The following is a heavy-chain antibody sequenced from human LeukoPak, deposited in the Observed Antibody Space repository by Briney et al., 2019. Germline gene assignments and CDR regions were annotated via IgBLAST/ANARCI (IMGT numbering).Heavy chain of an antibody. Sequence: GGSLRLSCIGSGFNFRKTWLKLVRQAPGKGLEWVANINQDGGAISYVDSVKGRFTISRDNAKNSLFLQMNSLRAEGTGRKLFATYVKWAAGDVWGQGTTVSVSS. J-gene: IGHJ6*02. CDR3: ATYVKWAAGDV. D-gene: IGHD1-26*01. V-gene: IGHV3-7*01. CDR2: INQDGGAI. CDR1: GFNFRKTW.